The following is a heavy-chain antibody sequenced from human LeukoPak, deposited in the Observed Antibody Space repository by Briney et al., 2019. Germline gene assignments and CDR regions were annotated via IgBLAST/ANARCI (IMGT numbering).Heavy chain of an antibody. CDR3: AKVAQNYDILTGYHYYYGMDV. CDR2: ISGSGGST. D-gene: IGHD3-9*01. CDR1: GFTFSSYA. V-gene: IGHV3-23*01. Sequence: GGSLRLSCAASGFTFSSYAMSWVRQAPGKGLEWVSAISGSGGSTYYADSVEGRFTISRDNSKNTLYLQMNSLRAEDTAVYYCAKVAQNYDILTGYHYYYGMDVWGQGTTVTVSS. J-gene: IGHJ6*02.